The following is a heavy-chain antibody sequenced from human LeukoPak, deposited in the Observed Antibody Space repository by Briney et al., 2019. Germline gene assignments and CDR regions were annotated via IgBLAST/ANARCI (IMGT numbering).Heavy chain of an antibody. D-gene: IGHD1-26*01. CDR1: GFTFSGSA. J-gene: IGHJ4*02. Sequence: GGSLRLSCAASGFTFSGSAMHWVRQASGKGLEWVGRIRSKANSYATAYAASVKGRFTISRDDSKNTAYLQMNSLKTEDTAVYYCTRLVLGATHGDYWGQGTLVTVSS. CDR3: TRLVLGATHGDY. V-gene: IGHV3-73*01. CDR2: IRSKANSYAT.